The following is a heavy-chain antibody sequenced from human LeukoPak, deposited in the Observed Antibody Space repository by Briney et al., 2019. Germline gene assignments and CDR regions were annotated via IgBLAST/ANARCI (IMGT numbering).Heavy chain of an antibody. D-gene: IGHD2-15*01. J-gene: IGHJ4*02. CDR2: ISGSGGST. CDR1: GFTFSSYA. CDR3: AKRISSLDGFHSDY. V-gene: IGHV3-23*01. Sequence: GGSLRLSCAASGFTFSSYAMSWVRQAPGKGLEWVSAISGSGGSTYYADSVKGRFTISRDNSKNTLYLQMNSLRAEDTAVYYCAKRISSLDGFHSDYWGQGTLVTVSS.